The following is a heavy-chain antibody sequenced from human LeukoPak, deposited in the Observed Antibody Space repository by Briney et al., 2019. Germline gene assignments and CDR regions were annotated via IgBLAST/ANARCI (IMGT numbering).Heavy chain of an antibody. CDR3: ARDTRGDILTGAHAFDI. V-gene: IGHV4-61*08. D-gene: IGHD3-9*01. CDR2: VYYSGST. Sequence: SETLSLTCTVSGGSISSGGYYWSWIRQPPGKGLEWIGYVYYSGSTNYKSSLKSRVTISVDTSKNQFSLKLSSVTAADTAVYYCARDTRGDILTGAHAFDIWGQGTMVTVSS. CDR1: GGSISSGGYY. J-gene: IGHJ3*02.